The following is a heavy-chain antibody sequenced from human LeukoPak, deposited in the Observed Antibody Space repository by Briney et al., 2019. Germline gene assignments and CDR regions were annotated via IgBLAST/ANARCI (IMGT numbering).Heavy chain of an antibody. CDR3: TINLANSFACYFNY. Sequence: GGSLRLSCAASGFTFSNAWMSWVRQAPGKGLEWVGRIKSKTDAETADYAAPVKGRFTISRDDSKNTLYLQMSSLETEDTAVYYCTINLANSFACYFNYWGQGTLVTVSS. V-gene: IGHV3-15*01. CDR1: GFTFSNAW. CDR2: IKSKTDAETA. D-gene: IGHD3-16*01. J-gene: IGHJ4*02.